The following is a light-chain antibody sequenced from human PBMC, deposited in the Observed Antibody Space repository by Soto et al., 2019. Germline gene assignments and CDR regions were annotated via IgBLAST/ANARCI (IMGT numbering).Light chain of an antibody. J-gene: IGLJ1*01. CDR1: SSNIGSNY. Sequence: QSVLTQPPSASGTPGQRVTISCSGSSSNIGSNYVYWYQQLPGTAPKLLIYRNSQRPSGVPDRFSGSKSGTSASLAISGPRSEDEADYYCAAWDDSLSGYVFRTGTKLTVL. CDR3: AAWDDSLSGYV. V-gene: IGLV1-47*01. CDR2: RNS.